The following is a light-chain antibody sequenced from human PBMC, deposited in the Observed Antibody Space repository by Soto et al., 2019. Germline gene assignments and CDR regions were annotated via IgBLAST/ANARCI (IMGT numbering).Light chain of an antibody. Sequence: EIVLTQSPGTLSLSPGERATLSCRASQSVSSSYLAWYQQKPGQAPRLLIYGVSSRATGIADRFSGSGSGTDFTLTISRLEPEDFAVYYCQQYGSSLITFGQGTRLEIK. V-gene: IGKV3-20*01. J-gene: IGKJ5*01. CDR3: QQYGSSLIT. CDR1: QSVSSSY. CDR2: GVS.